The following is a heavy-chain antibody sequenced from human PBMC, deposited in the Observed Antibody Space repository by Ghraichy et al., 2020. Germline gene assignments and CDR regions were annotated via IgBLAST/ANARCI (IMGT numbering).Heavy chain of an antibody. V-gene: IGHV5-10-1*01. J-gene: IGHJ3*02. D-gene: IGHD1-26*01. CDR1: GYSFTTYW. Sequence: GESLNISCEVSGYSFTTYWISWVRQMPGKGLEWMGRIDPTDSYTTYSPSFEGHVTISAHKSLNTAYLQWSSLKASDTAMYYCARHGGGYLGAFDIWGHGTLLTVSS. CDR2: IDPTDSYT. CDR3: ARHGGGYLGAFDI.